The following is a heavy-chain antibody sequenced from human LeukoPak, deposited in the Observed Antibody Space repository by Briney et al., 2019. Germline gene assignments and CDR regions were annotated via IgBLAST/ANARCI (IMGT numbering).Heavy chain of an antibody. J-gene: IGHJ5*02. D-gene: IGHD3-10*01. CDR1: GFTFSSYA. Sequence: GRSLRLSCAASGFTFSSYAMHWVRQAPGKGLEWVAVISYDGSNKYYADSVKGRFTISRDNSKNTLYLQMNSLRAEDTAVYYCASGSGSYYIGLNWFDPWGQGTLVTVSS. CDR3: ASGSGSYYIGLNWFDP. V-gene: IGHV3-30-3*01. CDR2: ISYDGSNK.